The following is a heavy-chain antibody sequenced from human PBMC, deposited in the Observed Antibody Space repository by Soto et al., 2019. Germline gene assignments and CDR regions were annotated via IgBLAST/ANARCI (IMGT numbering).Heavy chain of an antibody. V-gene: IGHV3-11*01. CDR1: GFILTDYS. Sequence: GSLRLSGAAAGFILTDYSMTWIRQAPGKGLEWVSYISNGDETTQYADSVKGRFTVSRDNAKKVLFLQMRSLRVDDTAVYYSARDPKRRDGYNFDSWGRGALVTVSS. CDR2: ISNGDETT. CDR3: ARDPKRRDGYNFDS. J-gene: IGHJ4*02. D-gene: IGHD5-12*01.